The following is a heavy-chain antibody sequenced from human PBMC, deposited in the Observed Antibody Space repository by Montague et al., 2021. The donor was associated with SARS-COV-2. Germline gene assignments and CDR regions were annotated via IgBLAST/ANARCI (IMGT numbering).Heavy chain of an antibody. CDR1: GYIFSSYS. Sequence: SGKVSCKASGYIFSSYSISWVRQAPGQGLEWMGWISTYDYKTNYAQMVQGRVTVTTDTSTSTVYMELRSLRSDDTAVYYCARDWYCRGGRCHNTFDIWGQGTLITVSS. CDR3: ARDWYCRGGRCHNTFDI. D-gene: IGHD2-15*01. CDR2: ISTYDYKT. J-gene: IGHJ3*02. V-gene: IGHV1-18*01.